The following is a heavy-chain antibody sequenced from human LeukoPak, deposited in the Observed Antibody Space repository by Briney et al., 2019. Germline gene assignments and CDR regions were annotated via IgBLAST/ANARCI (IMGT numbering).Heavy chain of an antibody. CDR2: ISYDGSNK. J-gene: IGHJ5*02. V-gene: IGHV3-30*03. CDR3: ARDGSIAVKNWFDP. D-gene: IGHD6-19*01. Sequence: GGSLRLSCAASGFTFSNYGMHWVRQAPGKGLEWVAVISYDGSNKYYVDSVKGRFTISRDNSKNTLYLQMNSLRAEDTAVYYCARDGSIAVKNWFDPWGQGTLVTVSS. CDR1: GFTFSNYG.